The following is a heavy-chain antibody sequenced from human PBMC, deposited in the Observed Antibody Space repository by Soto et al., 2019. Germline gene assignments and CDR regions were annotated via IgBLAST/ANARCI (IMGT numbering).Heavy chain of an antibody. CDR1: GYTFTSYG. J-gene: IGHJ6*02. D-gene: IGHD3-10*01. CDR3: ARDFPTVLLWFGELLSSNSYSYYGMDV. CDR2: ISAYNGNT. Sequence: QVQLVQSGAEVKKPGASVKVSCKASGYTFTSYGISWVRQAPGQGLEWMGWISAYNGNTNYAQKLQGRVTMTTDTSTSTAYIELRSLRSAGTAVYYCARDFPTVLLWFGELLSSNSYSYYGMDVWGQGTTVTVSS. V-gene: IGHV1-18*01.